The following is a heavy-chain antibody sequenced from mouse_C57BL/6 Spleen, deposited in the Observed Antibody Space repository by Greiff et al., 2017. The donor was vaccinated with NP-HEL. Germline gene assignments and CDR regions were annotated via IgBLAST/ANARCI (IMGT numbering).Heavy chain of an antibody. CDR3: AYDYDRGAMDY. D-gene: IGHD2-4*01. J-gene: IGHJ4*01. Sequence: VQLQQSGAELVMPGASVKLSCKASGYTFTSYWMHWVKQRPGQGLEWIGEIDPSDSYTNYNQKFKGKSTLTVDKSSSTAYMQLSSLTSEDSAVYYCAYDYDRGAMDYWGQGTSVTVSS. V-gene: IGHV1-69*01. CDR1: GYTFTSYW. CDR2: IDPSDSYT.